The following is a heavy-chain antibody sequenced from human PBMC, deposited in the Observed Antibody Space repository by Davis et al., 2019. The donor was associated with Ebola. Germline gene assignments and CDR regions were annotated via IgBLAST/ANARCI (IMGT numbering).Heavy chain of an antibody. CDR3: ARRGGGYTGYDDY. D-gene: IGHD5-12*01. V-gene: IGHV4-59*11. J-gene: IGHJ4*02. CDR2: IYYSGST. Sequence: PSETLSLTCTVSGGSISGHYWSWIRQPPGLGLEWIGYIYYSGSTNFNPSLKSRVTMSVDTSKNQFSLKLSSVTAADTAVYYCARRGGGYTGYDDYWGQGTLVSVSS. CDR1: GGSISGHY.